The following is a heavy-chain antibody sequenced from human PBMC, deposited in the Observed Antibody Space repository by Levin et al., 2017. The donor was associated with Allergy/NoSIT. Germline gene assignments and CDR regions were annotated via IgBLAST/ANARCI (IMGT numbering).Heavy chain of an antibody. CDR2: IYYSGST. CDR1: GGSISSSSYY. Sequence: SETLSLTCTVSGGSISSSSYYWGWIRQPPGKGLEWIGSIYYSGSTYYNPSLKSRVTISVDTSKNQFSLKLSSVTAADTAVYYCARSGDYGSWFDPWGQGTLVTVSS. CDR3: ARSGDYGSWFDP. J-gene: IGHJ5*02. V-gene: IGHV4-39*01. D-gene: IGHD4-17*01.